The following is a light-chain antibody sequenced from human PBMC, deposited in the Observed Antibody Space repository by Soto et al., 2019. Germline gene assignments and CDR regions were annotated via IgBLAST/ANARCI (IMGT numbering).Light chain of an antibody. CDR3: LQHYNFSWT. Sequence: AIQMTQSPSSLSASVGDRVTISCRASQDIRNTLAWSQQKPGEAPKLLIFAASNLQSGVPSRFSGSGSVTDFTLAITSLQPEDFATYYCLQHYNFSWTFGQGTIVDVK. CDR1: QDIRNT. V-gene: IGKV1-6*01. J-gene: IGKJ1*01. CDR2: AAS.